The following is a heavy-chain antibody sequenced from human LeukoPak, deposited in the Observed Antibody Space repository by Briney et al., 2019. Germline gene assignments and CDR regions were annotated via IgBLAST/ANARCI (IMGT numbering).Heavy chain of an antibody. J-gene: IGHJ4*02. CDR1: GYSISSGYY. D-gene: IGHD6-6*01. CDR3: ATTARHCSDY. V-gene: IGHV4-38-2*02. CDR2: IYHSGST. Sequence: SETPSLTCTVSGYSISSGYYWGWIRQPPGKGLEWIGSIYHSGSTYYNPSLKSRVTISVDTSKNQFSLKLSSVTAADTAVYYCATTARHCSDYWGQGTLVTVSS.